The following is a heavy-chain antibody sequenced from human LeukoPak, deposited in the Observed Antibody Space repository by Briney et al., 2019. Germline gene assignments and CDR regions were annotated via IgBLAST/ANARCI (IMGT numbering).Heavy chain of an antibody. CDR2: INHNGETI. J-gene: IGHJ4*02. Sequence: GGSLRLSCAASGFPFSSYVMSWVRQAQGKGLEWVSYINHNGETIYYPDFVKGRFTISRDNAKNSLYLQMNSLRDEDTAVYYCARDNDWAFDYWGQGTLVTVSS. V-gene: IGHV3-48*02. CDR3: ARDNDWAFDY. CDR1: GFPFSSYV. D-gene: IGHD3-9*01.